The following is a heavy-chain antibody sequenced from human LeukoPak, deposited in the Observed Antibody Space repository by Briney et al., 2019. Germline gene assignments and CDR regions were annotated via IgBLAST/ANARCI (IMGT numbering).Heavy chain of an antibody. V-gene: IGHV3-30*03. J-gene: IGHJ4*02. CDR1: GFTFSSYG. Sequence: GGSLRLSCAASGFTFSSYGMHWVRQAPGKGLEWAAVISYDGSNKYYADSVKGRFTISRDNSKNTLYLQMNSLRAEDTAVYYCATAPSGIGGYFDYWGQGTLVTVSS. D-gene: IGHD1-26*01. CDR3: ATAPSGIGGYFDY. CDR2: ISYDGSNK.